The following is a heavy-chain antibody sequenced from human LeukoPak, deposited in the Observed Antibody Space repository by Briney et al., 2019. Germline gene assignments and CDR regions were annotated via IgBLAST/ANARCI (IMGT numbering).Heavy chain of an antibody. CDR3: ARIPFXRYXNXXXXFDI. J-gene: IGHJ3*02. CDR1: VGPSVVTT. V-gene: IGHV4-34*01. Sequence: SETLSSPALSMVGPSVVTTGAGSASPQGRGWSGLGEINHSGSTNYNPSLKSRVTISVDTSKNQFSLKLSSVTAADTAVYYCARIPFXRYXNXXXXFDIWGQGXMVTVS. CDR2: INHSGST. D-gene: IGHD3-9*01.